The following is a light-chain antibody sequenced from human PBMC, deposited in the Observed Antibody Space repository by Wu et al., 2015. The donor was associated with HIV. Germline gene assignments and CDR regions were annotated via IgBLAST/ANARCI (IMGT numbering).Light chain of an antibody. J-gene: IGKJ2*01. V-gene: IGKV3-20*01. Sequence: EILMTQSPATLSLSPGERATLSCGASQSVSSSYLAWYQQKPGQAPRLLIYGASSRATGIPDRFSGSGSGTDFTLTISRLEPEDFAVYYCQQYGSSPPVTFGQGTKLEIK. CDR3: QQYGSSPPVT. CDR2: GAS. CDR1: QSVSSSY.